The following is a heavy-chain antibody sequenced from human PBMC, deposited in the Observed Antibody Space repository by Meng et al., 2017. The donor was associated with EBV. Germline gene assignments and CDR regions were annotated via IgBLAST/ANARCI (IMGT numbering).Heavy chain of an antibody. CDR3: AREGVGSYDSSGLSSYFDY. V-gene: IGHV7-4-1*02. Sequence: QVELVQHWLELKRPVASVKVSCQASGYTFTSYAMNWVRQAPGQGLEWMEWINPNAGNPTYAQGFTGQFVFSLDTSVSTAYLQISSLKAEDTAVYYCAREGVGSYDSSGLSSYFDYWGKGTLVTVSS. D-gene: IGHD3-22*01. CDR2: INPNAGNP. CDR1: GYTFTSYA. J-gene: IGHJ4*02.